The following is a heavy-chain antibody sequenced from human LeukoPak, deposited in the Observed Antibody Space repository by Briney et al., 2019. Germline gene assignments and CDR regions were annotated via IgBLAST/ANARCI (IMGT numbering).Heavy chain of an antibody. D-gene: IGHD6-25*01. Sequence: GGSLRLSCAASGFTFSSYTMNWVRQAPGKGLEWVSSIISSGSYIYYADSVKGRFTISRHNSKNTLYLQMNSLRAEDTAVYYCATSGLNYYSYGIDVWGQGTTVTVAS. V-gene: IGHV3-21*04. CDR2: IISSGSYI. CDR3: ATSGLNYYSYGIDV. J-gene: IGHJ6*02. CDR1: GFTFSSYT.